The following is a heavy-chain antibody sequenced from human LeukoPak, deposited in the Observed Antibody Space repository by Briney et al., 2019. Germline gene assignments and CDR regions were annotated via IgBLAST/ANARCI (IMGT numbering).Heavy chain of an antibody. CDR3: ARGRSSSAHAFDI. V-gene: IGHV4-34*01. D-gene: IGHD6-13*01. CDR2: INHSGST. J-gene: IGHJ3*02. CDR1: GGSFSGYY. Sequence: PSETQSLTCAVYGGSFSGYYWSWIRQPPGKGLEWIGEINHSGSTNYNPSLKSRVTISVDTSKNQFSLKLSSVTAADTAVYYCARGRSSSAHAFDIWGQGTMVTVSS.